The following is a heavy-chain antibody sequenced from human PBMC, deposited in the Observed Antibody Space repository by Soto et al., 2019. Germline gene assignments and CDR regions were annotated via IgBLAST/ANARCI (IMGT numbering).Heavy chain of an antibody. CDR3: AKDTAGYSNSPTGGFDP. V-gene: IGHV3-9*01. J-gene: IGHJ5*02. D-gene: IGHD4-4*01. CDR1: GFTFDDYA. CDR2: ISWNSGSI. Sequence: GGSLRLSCAASGFTFDDYAMHWVRQAPGKGLEWVSGISWNSGSIGYADSVKGRFTISRDNAKNSLYLQMNSLRAEDTALYYCAKDTAGYSNSPTGGFDPWGQGTLVTVSS.